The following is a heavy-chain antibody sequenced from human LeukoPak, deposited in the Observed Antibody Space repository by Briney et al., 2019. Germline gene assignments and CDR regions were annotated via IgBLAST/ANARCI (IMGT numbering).Heavy chain of an antibody. D-gene: IGHD1-7*01. V-gene: IGHV4-59*12. CDR2: IYHSGST. CDR1: GGSISSYY. Sequence: KPSETLSLTCTVSGGSISSYYWSWIRQPPGKGLEWIGYIYHSGSTYYNPSLKSRVTISVDRSKNQFSLKLSSVTAADTAVYYCARVGPGTTDYWGQGTLVTVSS. CDR3: ARVGPGTTDY. J-gene: IGHJ4*02.